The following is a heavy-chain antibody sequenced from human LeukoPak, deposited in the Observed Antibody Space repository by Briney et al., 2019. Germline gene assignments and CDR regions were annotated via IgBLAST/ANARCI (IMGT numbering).Heavy chain of an antibody. V-gene: IGHV3-30*03. CDR2: ISYDGSNK. CDR3: ARKRTAMEY. J-gene: IGHJ4*02. D-gene: IGHD5-18*01. CDR1: GFTFSSYG. Sequence: GRSLRLSCAASGFTFSSYGMHWVRQAPGKGLEWVAVISYDGSNKYYADSVKGRFTISRDNSKNTLYLQMNSLRAEDTAVYYCARKRTAMEYWGQGTLVTVSS.